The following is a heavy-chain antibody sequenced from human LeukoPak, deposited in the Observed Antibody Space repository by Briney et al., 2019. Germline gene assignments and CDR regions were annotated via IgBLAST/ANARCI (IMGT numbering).Heavy chain of an antibody. D-gene: IGHD3-22*01. CDR2: ISAYNGNT. J-gene: IGHJ3*02. Sequence: AASVKVSCKASGYTFINYGITWVRQAPGQGFGWMGWISAYNGNTNYAQKLQGRVTMTTDTSSSTAYMELRSLRSDDTAVYYCARWDYYDSRTFDIWGQGTMVTVSS. V-gene: IGHV1-18*01. CDR1: GYTFINYG. CDR3: ARWDYYDSRTFDI.